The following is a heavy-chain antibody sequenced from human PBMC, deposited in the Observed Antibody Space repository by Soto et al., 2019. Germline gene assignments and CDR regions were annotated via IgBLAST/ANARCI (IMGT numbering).Heavy chain of an antibody. CDR2: ISGSGGST. J-gene: IGHJ4*02. CDR1: GFNFSSYA. CDR3: AKDSNWNPYYFDY. V-gene: IGHV3-23*01. Sequence: GGSLRLSCAASGFNFSSYAMSWVRQAPGKGLEWVSAISGSGGSTYYADSVKGRFTISRDNSKNTLYLQMNSLRAEDTAVYYCAKDSNWNPYYFDYWGQGTLVTVSS. D-gene: IGHD1-20*01.